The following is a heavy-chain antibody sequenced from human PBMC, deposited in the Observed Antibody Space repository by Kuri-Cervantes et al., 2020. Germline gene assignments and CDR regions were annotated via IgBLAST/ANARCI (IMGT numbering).Heavy chain of an antibody. J-gene: IGHJ3*01. D-gene: IGHD1-14*01. V-gene: IGHV1-46*01. CDR1: GYTFTSYY. Sequence: ASVKVSCKASGYTFTSYYMHWVRQAPGQGLEWMGIINPSGGSTSYAQKFQGRVTMTRDTSTSTVYMELSSLRSEDTAVYYCARDQDGQPAPDDPFDFWGLRTMVTVSS. CDR2: INPSGGST. CDR3: ARDQDGQPAPDDPFDF.